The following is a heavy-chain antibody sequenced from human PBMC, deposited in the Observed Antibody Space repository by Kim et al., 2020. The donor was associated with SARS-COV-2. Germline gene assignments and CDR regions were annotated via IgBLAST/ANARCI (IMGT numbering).Heavy chain of an antibody. Sequence: GGSLRLSCGASGFPFSSYAIHWVRQAPGKGLEWVAVISYDGSHKYYVDSVKGRFTISRDNSKNTLFLQMNSLRVEDTAVYYCARDHIPYTGSYHPSGYWGQGTLVTVSS. V-gene: IGHV3-30-3*01. CDR1: GFPFSSYA. CDR2: ISYDGSHK. J-gene: IGHJ4*02. CDR3: ARDHIPYTGSYHPSGY. D-gene: IGHD1-26*01.